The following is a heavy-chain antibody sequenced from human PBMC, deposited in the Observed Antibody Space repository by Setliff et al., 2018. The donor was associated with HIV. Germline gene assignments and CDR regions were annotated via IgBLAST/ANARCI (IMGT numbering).Heavy chain of an antibody. CDR3: ARSPGVDTNMAFDY. J-gene: IGHJ4*02. CDR1: GGSIINYF. D-gene: IGHD5-18*01. Sequence: SETLSLTCSVSGGSIINYFWSWIRLPPGKRLEWIGYIYYSGSTNYNPSLKSRVTISVDTSKSQVSLKLSSVTAADPAVYYCARSPGVDTNMAFDYWGRGTLVTVSS. V-gene: IGHV4-59*01. CDR2: IYYSGST.